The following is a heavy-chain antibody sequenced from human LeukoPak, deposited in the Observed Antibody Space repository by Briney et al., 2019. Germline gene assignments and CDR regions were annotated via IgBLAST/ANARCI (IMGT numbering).Heavy chain of an antibody. D-gene: IGHD2-15*01. V-gene: IGHV3-15*01. CDR3: AEGDRSGGPFDY. CDR1: GFTFSNAW. Sequence: GGSLRLSCAASGFTFSNAWMSWVRQAPGKGLEWVGRIKSKTDGGTIDYAAPVKDRFTISRDDSKHTLYLQMNSLRAEDTAVYYWAEGDRSGGPFDYWGQGTLVTVSS. J-gene: IGHJ4*02. CDR2: IKSKTDGGTI.